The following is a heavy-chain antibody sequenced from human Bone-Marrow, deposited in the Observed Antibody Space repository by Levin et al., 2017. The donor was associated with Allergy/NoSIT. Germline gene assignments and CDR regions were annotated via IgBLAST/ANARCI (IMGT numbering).Heavy chain of an antibody. D-gene: IGHD2-8*01. CDR2: ISSSSSYI. CDR3: ARDLHMLSPGTNWFDP. V-gene: IGHV3-21*01. CDR1: GFTFSSYS. Sequence: GGSLRLSCAASGFTFSSYSMNWVRQAPGKGLEWVSSISSSSSYIYYADSVKGRFTISRDNAKNSLYLQMNSLRAEDTAVYYCARDLHMLSPGTNWFDPWGQGTLVTVSS. J-gene: IGHJ5*02.